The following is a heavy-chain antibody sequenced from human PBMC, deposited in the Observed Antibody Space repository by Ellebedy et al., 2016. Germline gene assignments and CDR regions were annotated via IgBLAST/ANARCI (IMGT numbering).Heavy chain of an antibody. CDR3: AREAVAGSPGDF. CDR2: IIQDGGEK. CDR1: GFTFNTYW. D-gene: IGHD6-19*01. Sequence: GESLKISXAASGFTFNTYWMSWVRQAPGKGLEWVANIIQDGGEKYYVDSVKGRFTISRDNAKNSLYLQMNSLRAEDAAVYYCAREAVAGSPGDFWGQGTLVTVSS. V-gene: IGHV3-7*01. J-gene: IGHJ4*02.